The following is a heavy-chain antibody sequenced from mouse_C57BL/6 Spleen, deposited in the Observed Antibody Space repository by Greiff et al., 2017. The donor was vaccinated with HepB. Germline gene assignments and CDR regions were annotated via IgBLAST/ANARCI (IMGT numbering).Heavy chain of an antibody. V-gene: IGHV1-64*01. CDR1: GYTFTSYW. CDR3: ANTTVVEGYFDY. J-gene: IGHJ2*01. CDR2: IHPNSGST. D-gene: IGHD1-1*01. Sequence: VQLQQPGAELVKPGASVKLSCKASGYTFTSYWMHWVKQRPGQGLEWIGMIHPNSGSTNYNEKFKSKATLTVDKSSSTAYMQLSSLTSEDSEVYYCANTTVVEGYFDYWGQGTTLTVSS.